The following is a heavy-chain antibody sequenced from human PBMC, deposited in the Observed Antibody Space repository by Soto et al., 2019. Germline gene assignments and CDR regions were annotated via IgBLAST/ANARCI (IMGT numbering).Heavy chain of an antibody. CDR1: GYTFSSYG. J-gene: IGHJ4*02. D-gene: IGHD6-6*01. CDR2: ISGYNGNT. V-gene: IGHV1-18*01. Sequence: QVQLVQSGAEVKKPGASVKVSCKTSGYTFSSYGFSWVRQAPGQGLEWIGWISGYNGNTNYAQRFQGRVTMTTDTATRTALMELRSLRSDDTAVYYCAEEGQLGYWGQGTLVTVSS. CDR3: AEEGQLGY.